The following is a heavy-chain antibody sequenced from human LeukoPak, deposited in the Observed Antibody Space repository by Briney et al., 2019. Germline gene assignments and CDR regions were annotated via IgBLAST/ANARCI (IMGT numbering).Heavy chain of an antibody. V-gene: IGHV3-7*01. Sequence: PGGSLRLSCAASGSTFSRYWMSWARQAPGKGLEWVANIKQDGSEKYYADSVKGRFTISRDNAKNSLYLQMNSLRAEDTAVYYCARDTGGGYSCYDCWGQGTLVTVSS. CDR2: IKQDGSEK. CDR1: GSTFSRYW. J-gene: IGHJ4*02. D-gene: IGHD5-18*01. CDR3: ARDTGGGYSCYDC.